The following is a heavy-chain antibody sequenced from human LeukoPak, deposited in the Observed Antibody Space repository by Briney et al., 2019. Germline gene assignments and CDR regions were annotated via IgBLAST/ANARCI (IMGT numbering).Heavy chain of an antibody. J-gene: IGHJ5*02. V-gene: IGHV4-59*11. CDR3: ARHDYVRWFDP. D-gene: IGHD4-17*01. Sequence: PSETLSLTCTVSGGSISSHYWSWIRQPPGKGLEWIGYIYSSGSTNYNPSLKSRVTISVDTSKNQFSLKLSSVTAADTAVYYCARHDYVRWFDPWGHGTLVTVSS. CDR2: IYSSGST. CDR1: GGSISSHY.